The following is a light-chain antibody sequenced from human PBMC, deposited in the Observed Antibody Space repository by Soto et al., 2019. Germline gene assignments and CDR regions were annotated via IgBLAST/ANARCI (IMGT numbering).Light chain of an antibody. J-gene: IGLJ1*01. V-gene: IGLV2-14*03. CDR1: SSDVGGYNY. CDR3: SSYTSSSTEV. Sequence: SVLTPPASLSGAPGQAITISCTGTSSDVGGYNYVSWYQHHPGKAPKLMIYDVSNRPSGVSNRFSGSKSGDTASLTISGLQAEDEADYYCSSYTSSSTEVFGTGTKVTVL. CDR2: DVS.